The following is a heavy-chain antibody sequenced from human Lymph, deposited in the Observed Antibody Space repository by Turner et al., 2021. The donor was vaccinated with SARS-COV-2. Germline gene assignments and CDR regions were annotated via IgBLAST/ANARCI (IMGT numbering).Heavy chain of an antibody. J-gene: IGHJ4*02. V-gene: IGHV3-21*01. D-gene: IGHD2-21*02. Sequence: EVQLVESGGGLVKPGGSLRRPCAASGFTFSSYSMNWVRQAPGKGLEWVSSITFTSSYIYYADSVKGRFTISRDNAKNSLYLQMNSLRAEDTAVYYCARGPPDFPYYFDYWGQGTLVTVSS. CDR1: GFTFSSYS. CDR2: ITFTSSYI. CDR3: ARGPPDFPYYFDY.